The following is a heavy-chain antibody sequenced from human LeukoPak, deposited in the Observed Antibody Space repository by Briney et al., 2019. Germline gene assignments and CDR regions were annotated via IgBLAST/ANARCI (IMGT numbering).Heavy chain of an antibody. D-gene: IGHD3-22*01. CDR1: GYSISSGYY. Sequence: SETLSLTCIVSGYSISSGYYWGWIRQPPGKGLEWIGMIHHSGSTYYNPSLKSRVTMSVDTSKNQFSLKLTSVTAADTAVYYCARDRYYYDTSGYYSAFDTWGQGTMVTVSS. V-gene: IGHV4-38-2*02. CDR2: IHHSGST. J-gene: IGHJ3*02. CDR3: ARDRYYYDTSGYYSAFDT.